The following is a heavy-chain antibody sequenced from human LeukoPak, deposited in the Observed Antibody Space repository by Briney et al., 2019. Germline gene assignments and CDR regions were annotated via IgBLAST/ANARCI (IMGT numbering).Heavy chain of an antibody. D-gene: IGHD5-24*01. CDR1: GDSVSSSSAA. CDR2: TYYRSKWYN. J-gene: IGHJ5*02. Sequence: SQTLSLTCAISGDSVSSSSAAWNWIRQFPSRGLQWLGRTYYRSKWYNDYAVSVKSRITINPDTSKNQFSLQLNSVTPEDTAVYYCARDLGDGYNWFDPWGQGTLVTVSS. V-gene: IGHV6-1*01. CDR3: ARDLGDGYNWFDP.